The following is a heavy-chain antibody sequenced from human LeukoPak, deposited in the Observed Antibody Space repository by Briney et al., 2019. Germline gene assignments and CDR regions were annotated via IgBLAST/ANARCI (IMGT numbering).Heavy chain of an antibody. CDR3: GKAYNYGHEDVY. CDR1: GGSFGAYY. V-gene: IGHV4-34*01. Sequence: SETLSLTCAVYGGSFGAYYWSGIRQPPGKGLEWIGEINHSGSTNYNPSLKSRVTISIDTSKNQFSLKMNSVTAADTAVYYCGKAYNYGHEDVYWGQGTLVTVSS. CDR2: INHSGST. J-gene: IGHJ4*02. D-gene: IGHD5-18*01.